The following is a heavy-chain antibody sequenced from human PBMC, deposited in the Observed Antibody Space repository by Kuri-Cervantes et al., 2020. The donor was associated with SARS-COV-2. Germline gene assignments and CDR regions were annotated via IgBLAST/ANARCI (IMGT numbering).Heavy chain of an antibody. CDR2: IYYSGST. J-gene: IGHJ6*02. CDR1: GGSISSGGYY. D-gene: IGHD4-23*01. V-gene: IGHV4-61*08. Sequence: SQTLSLTCAVSGGSISSGGYYWSWIRQPPGKGLEWIGYIYYSGSTNYNPSLKSRVTISVDTSKNQFSLKLSSVTAADTAVYYCARDGGGARDYYYGMDVWGQGTTVTVSS. CDR3: ARDGGGARDYYYGMDV.